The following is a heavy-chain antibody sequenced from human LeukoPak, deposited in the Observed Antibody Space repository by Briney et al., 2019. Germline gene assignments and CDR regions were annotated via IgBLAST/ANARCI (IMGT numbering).Heavy chain of an antibody. Sequence: PGGSLRLSCAASGFTFSSYWMHWVRQAPGKGLVWVSRINTDGSSTSYADSVKGRFTISRDNAKNTLYLQMNSLRAEATAVYYCARASRYSSGVSGYWGQGTLVTVSS. J-gene: IGHJ4*02. V-gene: IGHV3-74*01. CDR1: GFTFSSYW. CDR3: ARASRYSSGVSGY. D-gene: IGHD6-19*01. CDR2: INTDGSST.